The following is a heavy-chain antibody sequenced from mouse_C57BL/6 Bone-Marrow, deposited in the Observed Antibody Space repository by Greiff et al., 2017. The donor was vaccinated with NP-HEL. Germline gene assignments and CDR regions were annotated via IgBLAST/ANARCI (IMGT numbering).Heavy chain of an antibody. J-gene: IGHJ2*01. Sequence: LMESGPELVKPGASVKISCKASGYTFTDYYINWVKQRPGQGLEWIGWIYPGSGNTKYNEKFKGKATLTVDTSSSTAYMQLSSLTSEDSAVYFCAREAYGNYLYYFDYWGQGTTLTVSS. V-gene: IGHV1-84*01. CDR3: AREAYGNYLYYFDY. CDR2: IYPGSGNT. CDR1: GYTFTDYY. D-gene: IGHD2-1*01.